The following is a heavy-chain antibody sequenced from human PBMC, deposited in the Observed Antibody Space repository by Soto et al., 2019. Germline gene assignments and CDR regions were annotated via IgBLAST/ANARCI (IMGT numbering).Heavy chain of an antibody. J-gene: IGHJ4*02. CDR1: GGTFSSYT. D-gene: IGHD3-10*01. CDR2: IIPILGIA. CDR3: ARDSYSTTFDY. V-gene: IGHV1-69*08. Sequence: QVQLVQSGAEVKKPGSSVKVSCKASGGTFSSYTIRWVRQAPGQGLEWMGRIIPILGIANYAQKFQGRVTITADKSTSTAYMELSSLRSEDTAVYYCARDSYSTTFDYWGQGTLVTVSS.